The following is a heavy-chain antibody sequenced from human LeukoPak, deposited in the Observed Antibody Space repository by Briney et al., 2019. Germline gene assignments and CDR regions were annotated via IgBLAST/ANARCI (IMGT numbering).Heavy chain of an antibody. CDR2: INHSGST. D-gene: IGHD2-2*02. J-gene: IGHJ6*03. Sequence: SETLSLTCAVYGGSSSGYYWSWIRQPPGKGLEWIGEINHSGSTNYNPSLKSRVTISVDTSKNQFSLKLSSVTAADTAVYYCARTLGYCSSTSCYKRGYYYYYMDVWGKGTTVTVSS. CDR3: ARTLGYCSSTSCYKRGYYYYYMDV. CDR1: GGSSSGYY. V-gene: IGHV4-34*01.